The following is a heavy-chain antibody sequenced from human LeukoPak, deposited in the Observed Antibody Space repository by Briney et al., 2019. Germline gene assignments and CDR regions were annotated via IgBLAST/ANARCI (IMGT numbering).Heavy chain of an antibody. CDR2: ISSSGGST. Sequence: ASVKVSCKASGYTFTSYYMHWVRQAPGQGLEWMGIISSSGGSTSYAEKFQGRVTMTRDTSTSTVYMELSSLRSEDTAVYYCARDLQVATITFGHDYWGQGTLVTVSS. V-gene: IGHV1-46*01. D-gene: IGHD5-12*01. J-gene: IGHJ4*02. CDR3: ARDLQVATITFGHDY. CDR1: GYTFTSYY.